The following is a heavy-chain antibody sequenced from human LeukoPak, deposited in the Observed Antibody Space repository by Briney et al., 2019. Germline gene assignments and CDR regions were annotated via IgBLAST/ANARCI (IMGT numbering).Heavy chain of an antibody. CDR3: ARDPNYDSSGYYWYFDL. CDR1: GGSISSYY. V-gene: IGHV4-4*07. Sequence: SETLSPTCTVSGGSISSYYWSWIRQPAGKGLEWTGRIYTSGSTNYNPSLKSRVTISVDKSKNQFSLKLSSVTAADTAVYYCARDPNYDSSGYYWYFDLWGRGTLVTVSS. J-gene: IGHJ2*01. D-gene: IGHD3-22*01. CDR2: IYTSGST.